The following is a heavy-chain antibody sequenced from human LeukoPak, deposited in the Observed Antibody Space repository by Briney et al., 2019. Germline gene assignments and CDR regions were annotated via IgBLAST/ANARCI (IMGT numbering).Heavy chain of an antibody. V-gene: IGHV3-23*01. CDR2: INTAGGVT. Sequence: GGSLRLSCAASGFTFSKFAMSWVRQAPGKGLKWVSSINTAGGVTYYADSVKGRFTMSRDNSENTLSLQMNSLRAEDTAIYFCARVGCSGTWYQGFDPWGQGTLVTVST. CDR1: GFTFSKFA. CDR3: ARVGCSGTWYQGFDP. D-gene: IGHD6-13*01. J-gene: IGHJ5*02.